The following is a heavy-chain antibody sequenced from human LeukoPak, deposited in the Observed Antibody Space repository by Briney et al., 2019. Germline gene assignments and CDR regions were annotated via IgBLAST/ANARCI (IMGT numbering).Heavy chain of an antibody. CDR2: ISYDGSNK. Sequence: GGSLRLSCAASGFTFSSYGMHWVRQAPGKGLEWVAVISYDGSNKYYADSVKGRLTISRDNSKNTLYLQMNSLRAEDTAVYYCAKDYAAAADYWGQGTLVTVSS. V-gene: IGHV3-30*18. D-gene: IGHD3-16*01. CDR3: AKDYAAAADY. J-gene: IGHJ4*02. CDR1: GFTFSSYG.